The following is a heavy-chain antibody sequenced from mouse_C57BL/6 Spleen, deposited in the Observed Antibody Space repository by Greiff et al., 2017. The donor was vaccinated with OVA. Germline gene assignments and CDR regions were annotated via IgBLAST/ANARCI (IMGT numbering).Heavy chain of an antibody. V-gene: IGHV5-6*01. CDR1: GFTFSSYG. D-gene: IGHD2-4*01. J-gene: IGHJ3*01. CDR2: ISSGGSYT. Sequence: EVKLVESGGDLVKPGGSLKLSCAASGFTFSSYGMSWVRQTPDKKLEWVATISSGGSYTYYPDSVKGRFPISRDNAKNTLYLQMSSLKSEDTAMYYCARQGDYDEAWFAYWGQGTLVTVSA. CDR3: ARQGDYDEAWFAY.